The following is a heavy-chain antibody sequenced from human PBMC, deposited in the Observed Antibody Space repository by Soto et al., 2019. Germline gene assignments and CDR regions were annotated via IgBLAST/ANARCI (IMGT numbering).Heavy chain of an antibody. J-gene: IGHJ4*02. V-gene: IGHV3-21*01. CDR3: ARGSFFYETSGYYPPDY. CDR2: ISSSSSYI. CDR1: GFTFMSYT. Sequence: GGSLRLSCAASGFTFMSYTMNWVRPAPGTGLEWVASISSSSSYIEYADSLKGRFTISRDNAKNSVHLQMRSLRAEDTAVYYCARGSFFYETSGYYPPDYWGQGTLVTVSS. D-gene: IGHD3-22*01.